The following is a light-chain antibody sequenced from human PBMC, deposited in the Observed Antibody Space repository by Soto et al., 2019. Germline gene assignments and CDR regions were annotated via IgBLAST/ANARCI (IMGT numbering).Light chain of an antibody. Sequence: DIVMTQSPDSLAVSLGERATINCKSSQSVLYSSNNKNYLAWYQQKPGQPPKLLIYWASTRESGVPDRFSGSGSGTDFTLTISSLQAEDVAVYYCQQYNNWPWTFGRGTKVEIK. V-gene: IGKV4-1*01. J-gene: IGKJ1*01. CDR1: QSVLYSSNNKNY. CDR2: WAS. CDR3: QQYNNWPWT.